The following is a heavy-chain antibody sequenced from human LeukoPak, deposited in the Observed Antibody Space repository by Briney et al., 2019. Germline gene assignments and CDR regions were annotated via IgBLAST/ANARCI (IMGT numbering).Heavy chain of an antibody. V-gene: IGHV4-4*02. J-gene: IGHJ6*03. CDR2: IYHSGST. Sequence: SETLSLTCAVSGGSISSSNWWSWVRQPPGKGLEWIGEIYHSGSTNYNPSLKSRVTISVDKSKNQFSLKLSSVTAADTAVYYCARGDGSGSGYYYYYMDVWGKGTTVTISS. CDR1: GGSISSSNW. D-gene: IGHD3-10*01. CDR3: ARGDGSGSGYYYYYMDV.